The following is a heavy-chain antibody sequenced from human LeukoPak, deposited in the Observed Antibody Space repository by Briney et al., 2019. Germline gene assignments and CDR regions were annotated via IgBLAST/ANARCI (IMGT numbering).Heavy chain of an antibody. Sequence: GGSLRLSCAASGFTFSSYWMSWVRQAPGKGLEGVANIKQDGSEKYYVDSVKGRFTISRDNAKNSLYLQMNSLRAEDTAVYYCARDLVWDYYDSSGYNDYWGQGTLVTVSS. CDR3: ARDLVWDYYDSSGYNDY. CDR1: GFTFSSYW. J-gene: IGHJ4*02. CDR2: IKQDGSEK. D-gene: IGHD3-22*01. V-gene: IGHV3-7*01.